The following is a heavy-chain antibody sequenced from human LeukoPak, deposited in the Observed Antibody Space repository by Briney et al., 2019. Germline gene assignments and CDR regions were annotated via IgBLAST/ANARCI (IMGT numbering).Heavy chain of an antibody. D-gene: IGHD1-26*01. V-gene: IGHV1-18*01. CDR3: AREGGVGPTAPRDYYSYQMYV. J-gene: IGHJ6*03. CDR1: GYTFISYG. Sequence: GASGKVSCKASGYTFISYGITWVRQAPGQGLEWMGWISPYTTKTNYAQSLQGRVTMTTDTSTSTAYMELRSLRSDDTALYYCAREGGVGPTAPRDYYSYQMYVWAKGTTVTVSS. CDR2: ISPYTTKT.